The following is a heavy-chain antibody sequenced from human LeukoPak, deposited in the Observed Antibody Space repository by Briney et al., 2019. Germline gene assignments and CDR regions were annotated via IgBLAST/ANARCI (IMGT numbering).Heavy chain of an antibody. D-gene: IGHD6-13*01. V-gene: IGHV1-2*04. CDR2: INPNSGGT. J-gene: IGHJ4*02. Sequence: ASVKVSCKASGYTFTGYYMHWVRQAPGQGLEWMGWINPNSGGTNYAQKFQGWVTMTRDTSISTAHMELSRLRSDDTAVYYCAREARYSSSWIDYWSQGTLVTVSS. CDR3: AREARYSSSWIDY. CDR1: GYTFTGYY.